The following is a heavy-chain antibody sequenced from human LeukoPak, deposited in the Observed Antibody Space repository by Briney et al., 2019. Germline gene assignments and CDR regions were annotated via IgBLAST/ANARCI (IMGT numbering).Heavy chain of an antibody. Sequence: SVKVSCKASGYTFSNFGISWVRQAPGLGLEWMGWSSGYNDDTHYAQKFQGRVTMTTDTSTNTAYMDLRSLRSDDTAIYYCAKDFYNSGGRWYDCFDIWGQGTMVTVSS. CDR3: AKDFYNSGGRWYDCFDI. CDR2: SSGYNDDT. V-gene: IGHV1-18*01. J-gene: IGHJ3*02. CDR1: GYTFSNFG. D-gene: IGHD2-15*01.